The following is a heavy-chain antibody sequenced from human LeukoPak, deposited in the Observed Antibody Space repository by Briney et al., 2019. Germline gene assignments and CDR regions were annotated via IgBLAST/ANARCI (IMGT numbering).Heavy chain of an antibody. CDR1: GFTFENSA. D-gene: IGHD3-10*01. CDR3: ARRSGDRAFDI. V-gene: IGHV3-9*03. CDR2: ISWNSGDL. Sequence: PGRSLRLSCAASGFTFENSAMHWVRQAPGKGLEWVSGISWNSGDLIYADSVKGRFTTSRDNAKNSLYLQMNSLRLEDMALYYCARRSGDRAFDIWGQGTMVTVSS. J-gene: IGHJ3*02.